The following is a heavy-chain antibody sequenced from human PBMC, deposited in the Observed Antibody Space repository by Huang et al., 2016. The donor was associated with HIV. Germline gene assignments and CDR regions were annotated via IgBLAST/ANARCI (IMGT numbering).Heavy chain of an antibody. CDR1: GFTFSNAW. D-gene: IGHD6-19*01. Sequence: EVQLVESGGGLVKPGGSLRLSCAASGFTFSNAWMSWVRQAPGKGLEWVGRIKSKTDGGKTDYAAPVKGRFTISRDDSKNTRYLQMNSLKTEDTAVYYCTTESESSGWTMDHDAFDIWGQGTMVTVSS. CDR3: TTESESSGWTMDHDAFDI. CDR2: IKSKTDGGKT. V-gene: IGHV3-15*01. J-gene: IGHJ3*02.